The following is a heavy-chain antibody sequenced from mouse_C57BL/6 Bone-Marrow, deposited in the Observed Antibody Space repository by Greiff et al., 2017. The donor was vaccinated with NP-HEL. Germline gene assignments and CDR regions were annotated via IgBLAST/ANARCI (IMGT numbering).Heavy chain of an antibody. D-gene: IGHD2-2*01. J-gene: IGHJ3*01. CDR3: ARDDLSTMVTELAY. V-gene: IGHV3-6*01. Sequence: EVQRVESGPGLVKPSQSLSLTCSVTGYSITSGYYWNWIRQFPGNKLEWMGYISYDGSNNYNPSLKNRISITRDTSKNQFFLKLNSVTTEDTATYYCARDDLSTMVTELAYWGQGTLVTVSA. CDR1: GYSITSGYY. CDR2: ISYDGSN.